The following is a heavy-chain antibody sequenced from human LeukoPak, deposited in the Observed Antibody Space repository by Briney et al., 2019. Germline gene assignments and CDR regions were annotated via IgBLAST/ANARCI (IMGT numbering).Heavy chain of an antibody. J-gene: IGHJ5*02. Sequence: ASVKVSCKASGYTFTSYYMHWVRQAPGQGLEWMGIINPSGGSTSYAQKFQGRVTMTRDTSTSTVYMELGSLRSEDTAVYYCARERSARCSGGSCYSGANWFDPWGQGTLVTVSS. V-gene: IGHV1-46*01. CDR1: GYTFTSYY. D-gene: IGHD2-15*01. CDR2: INPSGGST. CDR3: ARERSARCSGGSCYSGANWFDP.